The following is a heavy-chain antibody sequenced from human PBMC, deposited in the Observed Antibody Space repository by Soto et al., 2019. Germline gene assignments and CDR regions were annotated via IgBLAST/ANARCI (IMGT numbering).Heavy chain of an antibody. Sequence: GGSLRLSCAASGFTFNNAWMNWVRQVPGKGLERVGRIKGKSNGGTTDYAAPVRGRFTISRDDSTNTVYLQMNSLQTEDTAVYYCTTDRETTTGTKWIFDYWGQGTQVTVSS. D-gene: IGHD1-1*01. CDR3: TTDRETTTGTKWIFDY. V-gene: IGHV3-15*07. J-gene: IGHJ4*02. CDR2: IKGKSNGGTT. CDR1: GFTFNNAW.